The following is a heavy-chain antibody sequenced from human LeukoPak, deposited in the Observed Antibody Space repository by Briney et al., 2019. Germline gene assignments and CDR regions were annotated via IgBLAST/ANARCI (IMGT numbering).Heavy chain of an antibody. CDR3: AKDGPHYYDSAEYFQH. CDR1: GFTFSGSA. Sequence: GGSLRLSCAASGFTFSGSAMRWVRQAPGKGLEWVAFIRYDGSNKYYADSVKGRFTISRDNSKNTLYLQMNSLRAEDTAVYYCAKDGPHYYDSAEYFQHWGQGTLVTVSS. J-gene: IGHJ1*01. V-gene: IGHV3-30*02. CDR2: IRYDGSNK. D-gene: IGHD3-22*01.